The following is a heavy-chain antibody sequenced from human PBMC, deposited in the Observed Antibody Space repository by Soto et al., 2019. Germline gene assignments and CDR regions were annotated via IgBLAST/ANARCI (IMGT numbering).Heavy chain of an antibody. CDR3: ARGITTFSIWYFDL. J-gene: IGHJ2*01. CDR1: GYTFTSYD. Sequence: QVQLVQSGAEVKKPGASVKVSCKASGYTFTSYDINWVRQATGQGLEWMGWMNPNSGNTGYAQKFQGRVTMTRNTSISTVYMERISLRSEDTAVYYCARGITTFSIWYFDLWGRGTLVTVSS. CDR2: MNPNSGNT. V-gene: IGHV1-8*01. D-gene: IGHD3-16*01.